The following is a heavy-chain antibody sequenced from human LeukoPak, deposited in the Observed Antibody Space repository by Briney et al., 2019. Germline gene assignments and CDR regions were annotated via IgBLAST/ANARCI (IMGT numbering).Heavy chain of an antibody. V-gene: IGHV1-46*01. CDR3: ASADPVIAARSGLDY. D-gene: IGHD6-6*01. Sequence: ASVKVSCKASGYTFTSYYMHWVRQAPGQELEWMGIINPSGGSTSYAQKFQGRVTMTRDMSTSTVYMELSSLRSEDTAVYYCASADPVIAARSGLDYWGQGTLVTVSS. J-gene: IGHJ4*02. CDR1: GYTFTSYY. CDR2: INPSGGST.